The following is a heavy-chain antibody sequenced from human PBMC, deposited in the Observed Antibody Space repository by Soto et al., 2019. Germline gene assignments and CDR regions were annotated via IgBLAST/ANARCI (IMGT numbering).Heavy chain of an antibody. V-gene: IGHV3-53*04. CDR2: IYRGGDT. CDR3: ERKTDSIPSGGEV. J-gene: IGHJ6*04. D-gene: IGHD3-10*01. Sequence: VQLVESGGGLVQPGGSLRLSCPASGFAVRHNYMTWVRQAPSKGLEWVSLIYRGGDTAYADSVKGRFTISRHTSQNTLYLQMNGLRAEDTAVSYCERKTDSIPSGGEVWGKGTAVTVSS. CDR1: GFAVRHNY.